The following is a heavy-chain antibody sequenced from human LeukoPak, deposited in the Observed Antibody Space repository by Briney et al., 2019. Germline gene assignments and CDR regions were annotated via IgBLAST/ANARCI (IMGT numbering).Heavy chain of an antibody. CDR2: IYTSGTT. CDR1: GDSISSYY. D-gene: IGHD6-13*01. J-gene: IGHJ4*02. CDR3: ARGFGSSWYYFDY. Sequence: PSETLSLTCTVPGDSISSYYWSWIRQPAGKGLEWIGRIYTSGTTNYDPSLKSRVTMSVDTSKNQFSLKLSSVTAADTAVYYCARGFGSSWYYFDYWGQGTLVTVSS. V-gene: IGHV4-4*07.